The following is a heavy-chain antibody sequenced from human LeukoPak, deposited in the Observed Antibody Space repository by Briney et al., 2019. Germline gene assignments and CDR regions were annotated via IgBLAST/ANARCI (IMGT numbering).Heavy chain of an antibody. CDR1: GYTLTELS. D-gene: IGHD4-17*01. CDR2: FDPEDGET. Sequence: GASVKVPCKVSGYTLTELSMHWVRQAPGKGLEWMGGFDPEDGETIYAQKFQGRVTITADESTSTAYMELSSLRSEDTAVYYCARDSGGHYGDYKQSYWGQGTLVTVSS. J-gene: IGHJ4*02. CDR3: ARDSGGHYGDYKQSY. V-gene: IGHV1-24*01.